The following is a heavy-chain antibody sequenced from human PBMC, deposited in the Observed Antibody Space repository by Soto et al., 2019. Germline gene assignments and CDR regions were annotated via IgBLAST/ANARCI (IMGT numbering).Heavy chain of an antibody. CDR1: GFTFSYFG. CDR3: AKTATYVDGYDNTGYSSEDY. Sequence: GGSLRLSCEVSGFTFSYFGLDWVRQAPGKGLEWVAIISHDGSKRFYADSVKGRFTISGDNSKNTLYLQMSSLRPEDTALYYCAKTATYVDGYDNTGYSSEDYWGHGTLVTVSS. V-gene: IGHV3-30*18. J-gene: IGHJ4*01. D-gene: IGHD3-22*01. CDR2: ISHDGSKR.